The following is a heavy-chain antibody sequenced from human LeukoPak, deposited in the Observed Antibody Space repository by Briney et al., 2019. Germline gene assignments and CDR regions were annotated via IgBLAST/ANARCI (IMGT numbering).Heavy chain of an antibody. Sequence: GGSLRLSCAASGFSFSSYAMHWVRQAPGKGLEWVSTTSAGGSSTYYADSVKGRFPISRDNSKNTFYLQMNSLRAEDTAAYYCAKGGYCSSSSCYYGWFEPWGQGTLVTVSS. CDR1: GFSFSSYA. V-gene: IGHV3-23*01. D-gene: IGHD2-2*01. J-gene: IGHJ5*02. CDR3: AKGGYCSSSSCYYGWFEP. CDR2: TSAGGSST.